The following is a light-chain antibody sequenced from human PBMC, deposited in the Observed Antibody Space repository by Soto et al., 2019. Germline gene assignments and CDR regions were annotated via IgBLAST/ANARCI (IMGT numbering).Light chain of an antibody. CDR2: GAS. V-gene: IGKV3-15*01. CDR1: QSVSSN. J-gene: IGKJ1*01. Sequence: EIVMTQSPATLSVSPKEKATLSCRASQSVSSNLAWYQQKPGQAPRLLIYGASTRATGIPARFSGSGSGTEFTFTISSLQSEDFAVYYCQQYNNWPRTFGQGTKVDIK. CDR3: QQYNNWPRT.